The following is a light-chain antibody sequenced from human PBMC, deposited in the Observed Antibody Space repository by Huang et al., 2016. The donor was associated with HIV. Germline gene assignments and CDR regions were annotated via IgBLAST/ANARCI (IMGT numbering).Light chain of an antibody. CDR1: QKINTY. Sequence: EILLTQSPATLSLSPGERATLSCKASQKINTYLAWYQQKPGQAPRLLIYDASTRAPDTPARFRGSGSGTDVTLTITNLEPEDFAVYFCQQRSNWPPFTFGPGTKVDRK. CDR3: QQRSNWPPFT. J-gene: IGKJ3*01. CDR2: DAS. V-gene: IGKV3-11*01.